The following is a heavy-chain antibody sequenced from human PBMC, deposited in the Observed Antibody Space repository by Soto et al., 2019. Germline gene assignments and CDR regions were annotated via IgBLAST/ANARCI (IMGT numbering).Heavy chain of an antibody. V-gene: IGHV1-69*13. J-gene: IGHJ4*02. D-gene: IGHD5-18*01. CDR3: ARDGYSYGFFDY. CDR1: GGTFSSYA. CDR2: IIPIFGTA. Sequence: SVKVSCKASGGTFSSYAISWVRQAPGQGLEWMGGIIPIFGTANYAQKFQGRVTITADESTSTAYMELSSLRSEDTAVYYCARDGYSYGFFDYWGQGTLVTVSS.